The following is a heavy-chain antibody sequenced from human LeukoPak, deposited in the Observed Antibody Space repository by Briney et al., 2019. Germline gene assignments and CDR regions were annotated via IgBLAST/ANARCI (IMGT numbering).Heavy chain of an antibody. V-gene: IGHV1-18*01. CDR2: ISAYNRNT. CDR3: VTKGPIAVASIY. CDR1: GYTFTSYG. J-gene: IGHJ4*02. D-gene: IGHD6-19*01. Sequence: ASVKVSCKASGYTFTSYGISWVRQAPGQGLEWMGWISAYNRNTNCAQKLQGRVTMTTDTSTSTAYMELRSLRSDDTAVYYCVTKGPIAVASIYWGQGTLVTVSS.